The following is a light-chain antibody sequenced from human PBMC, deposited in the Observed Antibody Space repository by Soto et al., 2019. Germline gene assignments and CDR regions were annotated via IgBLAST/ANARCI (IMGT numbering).Light chain of an antibody. CDR2: RDG. CDR3: AVWDQSLTGWV. Sequence: QSVLTQPPSASGTPGQSLTISCSGSRSNIGSHCVYWYQHLPGTAPKLLIFRDGQRPSGVPARFFGSKSGTSASLAITGLRSEDEADYYCAVWDQSLTGWVFGGGTKLTVL. V-gene: IGLV1-47*01. J-gene: IGLJ3*02. CDR1: RSNIGSHC.